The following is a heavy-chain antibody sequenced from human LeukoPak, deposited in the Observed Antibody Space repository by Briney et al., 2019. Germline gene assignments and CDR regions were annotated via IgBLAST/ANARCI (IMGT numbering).Heavy chain of an antibody. CDR2: IYTSGST. CDR1: GGSISNYY. J-gene: IGHJ5*02. V-gene: IGHV4-4*07. Sequence: SETLSLTCTVSGGSISNYYWSWIRQPAGKGLEWIGRIYTSGSTDYNPSLTSRVTLSIDKSRNQFSLKLSSVTAADTAVYYCARDTFYGSGKNYFDPWGQGTLVTVSP. CDR3: ARDTFYGSGKNYFDP. D-gene: IGHD3-10*01.